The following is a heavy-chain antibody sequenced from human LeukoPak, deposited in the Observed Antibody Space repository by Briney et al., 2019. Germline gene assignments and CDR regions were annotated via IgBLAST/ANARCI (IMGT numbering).Heavy chain of an antibody. CDR3: VKITSVTGGDC. CDR1: GFIFSSYA. Sequence: PGRSLRLSCAASGFIFSSYAMHWVRQAPGKGLEWVAVIFNDGSNKYYADSVKGRFTISRDNSKNTLYLQMSSLRAEDTAVYYCVKITSVTGGDCWGQGTRLTVSS. V-gene: IGHV3-30-3*02. CDR2: IFNDGSNK. J-gene: IGHJ4*02. D-gene: IGHD1-1*01.